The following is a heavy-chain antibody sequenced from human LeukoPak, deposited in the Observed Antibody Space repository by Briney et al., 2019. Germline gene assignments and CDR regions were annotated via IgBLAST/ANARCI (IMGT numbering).Heavy chain of an antibody. CDR3: AREGLELQTLSWFDP. J-gene: IGHJ5*02. V-gene: IGHV3-30-3*01. CDR1: GFTFSSYA. CDR2: ISYDGNNK. Sequence: PGRSLRLSCAASGFTFSSYAMHCVRQAPGKGLEWVAVISYDGNNKYYADSVKGRFTISRDNSKNTLYLQMNSLRAEDTAVYYCAREGLELQTLSWFDPWGQGTLVTVSS. D-gene: IGHD1-7*01.